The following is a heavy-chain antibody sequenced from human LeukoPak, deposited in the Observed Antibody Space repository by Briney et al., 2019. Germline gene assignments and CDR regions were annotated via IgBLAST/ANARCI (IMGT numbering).Heavy chain of an antibody. D-gene: IGHD5-12*01. Sequence: PSETLSLTCAVYGGSFSGYYWSWIRQPPGKGLEWIGEINHSGSTNYNPSLKSRVTISVDTSKNQFSLKLSSVTAADTAVYYCARVRSGYDAFDIWGQGTMVTVSS. CDR2: INHSGST. CDR1: GGSFSGYY. J-gene: IGHJ3*02. CDR3: ARVRSGYDAFDI. V-gene: IGHV4-34*01.